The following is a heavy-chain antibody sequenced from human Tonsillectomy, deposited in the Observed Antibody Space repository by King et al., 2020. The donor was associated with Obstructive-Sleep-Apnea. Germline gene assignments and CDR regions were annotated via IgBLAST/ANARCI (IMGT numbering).Heavy chain of an antibody. CDR2: IWYDGSNK. CDR3: ARVGAKYYYYYYGMDV. CDR1: GFTFSSYG. D-gene: IGHD1-26*01. J-gene: IGHJ6*02. V-gene: IGHV3-33*01. Sequence: VQLVESGGGVVQPGRSLRLSCAASGFTFSSYGMHWVRQAPGKGLEWGAVIWYDGSNKYYADSVKGRFTISRDNSKNTLYLQMNSLRAEDTAVYYCARVGAKYYYYYYGMDVWGQGTTVTVSS.